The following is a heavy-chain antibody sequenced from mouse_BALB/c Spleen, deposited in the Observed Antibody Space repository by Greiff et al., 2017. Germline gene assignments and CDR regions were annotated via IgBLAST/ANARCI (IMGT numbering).Heavy chain of an antibody. CDR1: GDSITSGY. CDR2: ISYSGST. Sequence: EVQLQESGPSLVKPSQTLSLTCSVTGDSITSGYWNWIRKFPGNKLEYMGYISYSGSTYYNPSLKSRISITRDTSKNQYYLQLNSVTTEDTATYYCARAYGSSSGAWFAYWGQGTLVTVSA. CDR3: ARAYGSSSGAWFAY. V-gene: IGHV3-8*02. J-gene: IGHJ3*01. D-gene: IGHD1-1*01.